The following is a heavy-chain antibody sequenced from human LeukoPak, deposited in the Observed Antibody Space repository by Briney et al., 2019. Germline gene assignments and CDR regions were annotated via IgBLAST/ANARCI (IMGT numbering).Heavy chain of an antibody. Sequence: PGRSLRLSCAASGFTFSSYGMHWVRQAPGKGLEWVAVIWYDGSNKYYADSVKGRFTISRDNAKNSLYLQMNSLRAEDTAVYYCARDLSSGWSAARGYWGQGTLVTVSS. CDR2: IWYDGSNK. D-gene: IGHD6-19*01. CDR1: GFTFSSYG. V-gene: IGHV3-33*01. CDR3: ARDLSSGWSAARGY. J-gene: IGHJ4*02.